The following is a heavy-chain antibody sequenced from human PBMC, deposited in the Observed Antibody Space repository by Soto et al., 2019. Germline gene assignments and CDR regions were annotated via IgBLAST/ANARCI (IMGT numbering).Heavy chain of an antibody. Sequence: PGGSLRLSCAASGFTFSSYSMNWVRQAPGKGLEWVSSISSSSSYIYYADSVKGRFTISRDNAKNSLYLQMNSLRAEDTAVYYCARGGRTGLGMDVWGQGTTVTVSS. CDR2: ISSSSSYI. CDR1: GFTFSSYS. V-gene: IGHV3-21*01. CDR3: ARGGRTGLGMDV. J-gene: IGHJ6*02. D-gene: IGHD1-1*01.